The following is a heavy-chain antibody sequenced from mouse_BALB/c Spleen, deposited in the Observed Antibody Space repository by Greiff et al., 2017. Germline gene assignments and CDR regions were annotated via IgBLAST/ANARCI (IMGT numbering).Heavy chain of an antibody. V-gene: IGHV2-2*02. CDR1: GFSLTSYG. CDR2: IWSGGST. Sequence: QVQLKESGPGLVQPSQSLSITCTVSGFSLTSYGVQWVRQSPGKGLEWLGVIWSGGSTDYNADFISRLSISKDNSKCQVFFKMNSLQANDTAIYYCSRKSRTSPFAYWGQGTLVTVSA. CDR3: SRKSRTSPFAY. D-gene: IGHD1-1*01. J-gene: IGHJ3*01.